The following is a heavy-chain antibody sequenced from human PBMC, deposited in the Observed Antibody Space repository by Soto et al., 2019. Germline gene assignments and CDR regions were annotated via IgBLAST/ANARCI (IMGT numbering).Heavy chain of an antibody. D-gene: IGHD2-15*01. CDR3: TTGPPVRGHCSGGGCY. Sequence: EVQLVESGGGLVKPGGSLRLSCAASGFSFNDAWISWVRQAPGQGLEWIGRIRRKSVGGTIDYAAPVKGRFTISRDDSQNTVSLQMNFLKTEDTAVYYCTTGPPVRGHCSGGGCYWGQGTLVTVSS. CDR1: GFSFNDAW. CDR2: IRRKSVGGTI. J-gene: IGHJ4*02. V-gene: IGHV3-15*01.